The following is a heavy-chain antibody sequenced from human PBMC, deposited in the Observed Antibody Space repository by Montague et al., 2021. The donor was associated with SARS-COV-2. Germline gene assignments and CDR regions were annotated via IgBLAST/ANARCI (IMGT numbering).Heavy chain of an antibody. CDR2: IYHSGST. CDR1: GGSISSYS. V-gene: IGHV4-59*08. J-gene: IGHJ4*02. CDR3: ARGFDY. Sequence: SETLSLTCTVSGGSISSYSRSWIRQPPGKGLEWNGYIYHSGSTNYDPSLKSRVTISVDTSKNQFSLKLSSVTAADTAVYYCARGFDYWGQGTLVTVSS.